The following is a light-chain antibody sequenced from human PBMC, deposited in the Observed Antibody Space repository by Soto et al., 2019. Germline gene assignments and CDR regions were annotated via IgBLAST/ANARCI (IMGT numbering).Light chain of an antibody. V-gene: IGLV2-14*01. Sequence: QSALTQPASVSGSPGQSITISCTGTSSDGGGYNYVSWYQQHPGKAPKLMIYEVSNRPSGVSNRFSGSKSGNTASLTISGLQAEDEADYYCSSYTSSSTPPVVFGGGTKLTVL. J-gene: IGLJ2*01. CDR1: SSDGGGYNY. CDR2: EVS. CDR3: SSYTSSSTPPVV.